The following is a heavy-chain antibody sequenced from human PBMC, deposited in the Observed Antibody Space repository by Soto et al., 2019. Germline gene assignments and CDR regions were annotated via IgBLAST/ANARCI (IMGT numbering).Heavy chain of an antibody. J-gene: IGHJ4*02. V-gene: IGHV3-11*01. D-gene: IGHD6-19*01. CDR2: ISSSGDTG. CDR3: ARDRGAVVGQFFDY. CDR1: GFTFSAYY. Sequence: GGSLRLSCAASGFTFSAYYMSWLRQAPGKGLEWISYISSSGDTGNYADSVKGRFTVSRDNAKNSLYLQMNSLRGEDTAVYYCARDRGAVVGQFFDYWGQGTLVTVSS.